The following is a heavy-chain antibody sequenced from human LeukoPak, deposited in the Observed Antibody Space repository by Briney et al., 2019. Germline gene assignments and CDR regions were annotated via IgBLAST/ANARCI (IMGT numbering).Heavy chain of an antibody. CDR2: ITTSGSTI. CDR3: ARDREPHIVATTRNWFDP. V-gene: IGHV3-11*01. Sequence: GGSLRLSCVASGFTFSDYYMNWIRQAPGKGLEWVSYITTSGSTIYYIDSVKGRFTISRDNAKNSLYLQMNSLRAEDTAVYYCARDREPHIVATTRNWFDPWGQGTLVTVSS. CDR1: GFTFSDYY. D-gene: IGHD5-12*01. J-gene: IGHJ5*02.